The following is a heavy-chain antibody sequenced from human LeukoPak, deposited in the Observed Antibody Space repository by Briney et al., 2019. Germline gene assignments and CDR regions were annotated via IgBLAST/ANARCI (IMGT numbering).Heavy chain of an antibody. Sequence: GGSLRLSCAASGFTFSNYVMNWVRQAPGKGLEWVSAISGSGDYSNSADSVKGRFTISRDNSGNTLYLQMNSLRAEDTAVYYCAKDFSAGGNYGYGRLDPWGQGTLVTVSS. D-gene: IGHD4-17*01. CDR1: GFTFSNYV. V-gene: IGHV3-23*01. J-gene: IGHJ5*02. CDR2: ISGSGDYS. CDR3: AKDFSAGGNYGYGRLDP.